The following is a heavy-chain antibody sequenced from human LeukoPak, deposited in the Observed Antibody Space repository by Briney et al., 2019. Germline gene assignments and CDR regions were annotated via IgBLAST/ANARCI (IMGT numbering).Heavy chain of an antibody. CDR3: ARDNSVEDTAWWFDP. CDR1: GYTFTGYY. V-gene: IGHV1-46*01. CDR2: INPSGGST. D-gene: IGHD4-23*01. Sequence: ASVKVSCKASGYTFTGYYMHWVRQAPGQGLEWMGIINPSGGSTSYAQKFHGRVTMTRDMSTSTDYMELSSLRSEDTAVYYCARDNSVEDTAWWFDPWGQGTLVTVSS. J-gene: IGHJ5*02.